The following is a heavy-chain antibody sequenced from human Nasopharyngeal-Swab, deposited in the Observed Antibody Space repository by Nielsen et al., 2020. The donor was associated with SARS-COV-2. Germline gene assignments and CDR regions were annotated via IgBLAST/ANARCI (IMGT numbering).Heavy chain of an antibody. CDR3: VKHQGSSSDQ. CDR1: GFTFSVYA. Sequence: GESLKISCSASGFTFSVYAMHWVRQAPGKGLEYVSTINDYEDRLYYADSVKGRFTISRDNSKNTLYLQMNSLRVEDTAVYYCVKHQGSSSDQWGQGTLVTVSS. CDR2: INDYEDRL. J-gene: IGHJ4*02. V-gene: IGHV3-64D*06.